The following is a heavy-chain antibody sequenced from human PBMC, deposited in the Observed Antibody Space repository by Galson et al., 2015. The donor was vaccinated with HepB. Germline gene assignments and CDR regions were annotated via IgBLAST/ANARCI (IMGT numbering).Heavy chain of an antibody. CDR3: AREGGYYYDSSGYYKEDWYFDL. D-gene: IGHD3-22*01. Sequence: SLRLSCAASGFTFSDYYMSWIRQAPGKGLEWVSYISSSSSYTNYADSVKGRFTISRDNAKNSLYLQMNSLRAEDTAVYYCAREGGYYYDSSGYYKEDWYFDLWGRGTLVTVSS. CDR2: ISSSSSYT. CDR1: GFTFSDYY. V-gene: IGHV3-11*06. J-gene: IGHJ2*01.